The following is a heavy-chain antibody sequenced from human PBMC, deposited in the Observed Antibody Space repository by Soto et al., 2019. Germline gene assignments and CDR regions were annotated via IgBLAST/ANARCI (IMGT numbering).Heavy chain of an antibody. D-gene: IGHD6-13*01. CDR1: GGSISSYY. Sequence: SETLSLTCTVSGGSISSYYWSWIRQPPGKGLEWIGYIYYSGSTNYNPSLKSRVTISVDTSKNQFSLKLSSVTAADTAVYYCARASSSSWYYYYYYGMDVWGQGTTVT. J-gene: IGHJ6*02. CDR3: ARASSSSWYYYYYYGMDV. V-gene: IGHV4-59*01. CDR2: IYYSGST.